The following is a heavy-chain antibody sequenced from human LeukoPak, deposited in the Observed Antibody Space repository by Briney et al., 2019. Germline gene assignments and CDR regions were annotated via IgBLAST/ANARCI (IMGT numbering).Heavy chain of an antibody. CDR3: AKDFSGSGSQVRYFDY. J-gene: IGHJ4*02. CDR1: GFTFSSYG. D-gene: IGHD3-10*01. V-gene: IGHV3-33*06. CDR2: IWYDGSKK. Sequence: PGRSLRLSCAASGFTFSSYGMHWVRQAPGKGLEWVAVIWYDGSKKYYADSVKGRFTISRDNSKNTLYLQMNSLRAEDTAIYYCAKDFSGSGSQVRYFDYWGQGTLVTVSS.